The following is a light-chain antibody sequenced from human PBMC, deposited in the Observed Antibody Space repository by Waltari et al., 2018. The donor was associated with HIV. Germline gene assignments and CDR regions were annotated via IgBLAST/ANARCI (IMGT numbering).Light chain of an antibody. CDR2: YNA. Sequence: SYVLTQPPSVSVAPRKTAKITCVGNHIGPITAHQYQQKPDQAPVLVIYYNADRPSVIPERFSDSNSGNTATLTINRVEAGDEADYYCHVWDTISDHVVFGGGSKLTVL. CDR3: HVWDTISDHVV. J-gene: IGLJ2*01. CDR1: HIGPIT. V-gene: IGLV3-21*04.